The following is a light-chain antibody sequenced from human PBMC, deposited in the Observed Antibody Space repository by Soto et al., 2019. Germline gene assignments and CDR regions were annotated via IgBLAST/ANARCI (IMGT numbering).Light chain of an antibody. Sequence: QSVLTQPPSVSGAPGQRVTISCTGSSSNIGAGYDVHWYQQLPGRAPKLIIYDNNNRPSGVPDRFSGSKSGTSTSLAITGLKAEDEADYYCLSFDSSLSVVFGGGTKLTVL. J-gene: IGLJ2*01. V-gene: IGLV1-40*01. CDR1: SSNIGAGYD. CDR2: DNN. CDR3: LSFDSSLSVV.